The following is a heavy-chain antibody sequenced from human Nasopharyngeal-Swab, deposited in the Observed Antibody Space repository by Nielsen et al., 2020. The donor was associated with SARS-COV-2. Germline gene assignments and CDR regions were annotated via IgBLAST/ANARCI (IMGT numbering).Heavy chain of an antibody. V-gene: IGHV4-61*01. Sequence: SETLCLTCTVSGGSVSSGSYYWSWIRQPPGKGLEWIGYIYYSGSTNYNPSLKSRVTISVDTSKNQSSLKLSSVTAADTAVYYCATEGYDRRYYYGMDVWGQGTTVTVSS. CDR3: ATEGYDRRYYYGMDV. J-gene: IGHJ6*02. D-gene: IGHD3-22*01. CDR2: IYYSGST. CDR1: GGSVSSGSYY.